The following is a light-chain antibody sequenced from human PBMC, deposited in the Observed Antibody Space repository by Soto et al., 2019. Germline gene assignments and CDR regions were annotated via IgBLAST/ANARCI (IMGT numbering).Light chain of an antibody. V-gene: IGKV3-20*01. Sequence: EIVLTQSPGTLSLSPGERATLSCRASQSVSNTYLAWYQQKPGQAPRLLIYDASSRATGIPDRFSGSGSGTDFTVTISTLEPEDFAVYYCQQYGRSPGLFTFGHGTKVDIK. J-gene: IGKJ3*01. CDR3: QQYGRSPGLFT. CDR1: QSVSNTY. CDR2: DAS.